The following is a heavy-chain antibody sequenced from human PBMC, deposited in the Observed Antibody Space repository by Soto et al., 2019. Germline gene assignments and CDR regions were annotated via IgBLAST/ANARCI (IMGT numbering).Heavy chain of an antibody. Sequence: ASVKVSCKASGYRFTSYYMHSVRQAPGQGLEWMGIINPNSGITNYAQNFQGRVTMTRDTSTSTVYMELSSLKSEDTAVYYCARSRGAAAGINWFDPWGQGTLVTVSS. D-gene: IGHD6-13*01. CDR3: ARSRGAAAGINWFDP. CDR2: INPNSGIT. V-gene: IGHV1-46*03. J-gene: IGHJ5*02. CDR1: GYRFTSYY.